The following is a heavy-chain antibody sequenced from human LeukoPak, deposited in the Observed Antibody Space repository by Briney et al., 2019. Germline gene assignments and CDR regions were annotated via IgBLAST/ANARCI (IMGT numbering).Heavy chain of an antibody. Sequence: GASVKVSCKASGYTFTGYYMHRVRQAPGQGLEWMGWINPNSGGTNYAQKFQGRVTMTRDTSISTAYMELSRLRSDDTAVYYCARVAGSGIQLYFDYWGQGTLVTVSS. CDR2: INPNSGGT. V-gene: IGHV1-2*02. D-gene: IGHD1-26*01. J-gene: IGHJ4*02. CDR1: GYTFTGYY. CDR3: ARVAGSGIQLYFDY.